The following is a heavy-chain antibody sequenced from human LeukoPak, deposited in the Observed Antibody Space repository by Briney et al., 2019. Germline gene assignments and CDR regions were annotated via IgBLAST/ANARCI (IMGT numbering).Heavy chain of an antibody. CDR2: IIPIFGTA. D-gene: IGHD2-2*01. CDR1: GGTFSSYA. Sequence: ASVKVSCKASGGTFSSYAISWVRQAPGQGLEWMGGIIPIFGTANYAQKFQGRVTITADESTSTAYMELSSLRSEDTAVYYCAREGIVVVPAATNYYYYYGMDVWGQGTTVTVSS. J-gene: IGHJ6*02. V-gene: IGHV1-69*13. CDR3: AREGIVVVPAATNYYYYYGMDV.